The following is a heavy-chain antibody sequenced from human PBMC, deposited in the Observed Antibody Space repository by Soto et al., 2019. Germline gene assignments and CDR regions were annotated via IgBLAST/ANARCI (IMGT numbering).Heavy chain of an antibody. CDR1: GFTFSSYS. J-gene: IGHJ4*02. Sequence: EVQLVESGGGLVKPGGSLRLPCAVSGFTFSSYSMNWVRQAPGKGLEWVSYISSSSSYAYYADSVKGRFTISRDNAKNSLHLQMNSLRAEDTAVYYCASSPWGTLGEVSWAFDTWGQGTLVIVSS. D-gene: IGHD3-16*02. V-gene: IGHV3-21*01. CDR2: ISSSSSYA. CDR3: ASSPWGTLGEVSWAFDT.